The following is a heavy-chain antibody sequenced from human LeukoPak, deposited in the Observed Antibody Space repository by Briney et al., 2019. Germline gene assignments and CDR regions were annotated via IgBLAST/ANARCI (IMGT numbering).Heavy chain of an antibody. V-gene: IGHV3-23*01. J-gene: IGHJ4*02. CDR1: GFTFSSYA. Sequence: GGSLRLSCAASGFTFSSYAMSWVRQAPGKGLEWVSTISGSGGTTYYADSVKGRFTISRENSKNTLYLQMNSLRAEDTAVYYCAKDRGSIAVAGIDYWGQGTLVTVSS. CDR3: AKDRGSIAVAGIDY. CDR2: ISGSGGTT. D-gene: IGHD6-19*01.